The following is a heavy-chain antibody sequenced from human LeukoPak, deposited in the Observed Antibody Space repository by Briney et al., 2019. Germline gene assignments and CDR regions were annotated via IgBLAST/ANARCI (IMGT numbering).Heavy chain of an antibody. J-gene: IGHJ4*02. D-gene: IGHD2-21*02. Sequence: GGSLRLSCAASGFTFSDYCMNWIRQAPGKWLEWVSYMSSSSRYTNYADSVKGRFIISRDNAKNSLYLQMNNLRAEDTAVYYCARDSYCGGDCFSGFLDCWGQGTLVTVSS. CDR1: GFTFSDYC. CDR3: ARDSYCGGDCFSGFLDC. CDR2: MSSSSRYT. V-gene: IGHV3-11*05.